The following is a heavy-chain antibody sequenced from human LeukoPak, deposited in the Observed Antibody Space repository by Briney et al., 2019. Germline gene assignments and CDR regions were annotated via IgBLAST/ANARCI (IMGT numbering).Heavy chain of an antibody. V-gene: IGHV7-4-1*02. J-gene: IGHJ4*02. D-gene: IGHD3-3*01. CDR1: GYTFASYA. CDR2: INTNTGKP. Sequence: ASVKVSCKASGYTFASYAINWVRQAPGQGLERMGWINTNTGKPTYAQGFTGRFVISLDTSVSTSYLQISSLKAEDTAIYYCARGESRYYTSGTVDYWGQGTLVTVSS. CDR3: ARGESRYYTSGTVDY.